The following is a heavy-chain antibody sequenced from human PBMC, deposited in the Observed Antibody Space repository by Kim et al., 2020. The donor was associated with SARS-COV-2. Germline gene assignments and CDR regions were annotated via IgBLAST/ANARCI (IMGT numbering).Heavy chain of an antibody. Sequence: SETLSLTCTVSGGSISCSSYYWGWIRQPPGKGLEWIGSIYYSGSTYYNPSLKSRVTISVDTSKNQFSLKLSSVTAADTAVYYCARLQRGYSGYEIDYWGQGTLVTVSS. V-gene: IGHV4-39*01. D-gene: IGHD5-12*01. CDR2: IYYSGST. CDR1: GGSISCSSYY. J-gene: IGHJ4*02. CDR3: ARLQRGYSGYEIDY.